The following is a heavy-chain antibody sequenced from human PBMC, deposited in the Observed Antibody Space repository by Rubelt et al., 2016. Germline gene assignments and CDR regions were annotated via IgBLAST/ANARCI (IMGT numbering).Heavy chain of an antibody. V-gene: IGHV1-69*10. D-gene: IGHD3-3*01. J-gene: IGHJ4*02. CDR3: ARGGHYDFWSGYYIGAY. Sequence: SWVRQAPGQGLEWMGGIIPILGIANYAQKFQGRVTITADKSTSTAYMELSSLRSEDTAVYYCARGGHYDFWSGYYIGAYWGQGTLVTVSS. CDR2: IIPILGIA.